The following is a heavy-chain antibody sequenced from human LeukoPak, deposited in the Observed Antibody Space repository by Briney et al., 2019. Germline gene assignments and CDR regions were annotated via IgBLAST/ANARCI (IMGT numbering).Heavy chain of an antibody. J-gene: IGHJ4*02. Sequence: GGSLRLSCAASGFTFSSYAMNWGRQAPGKGREGVSAISGSGGSTYYADSVKGRFTISRDNSKNKLYLQMNSLRAEDTAVYYCAKEHIVVVTGVQDYWGQGTLVTVSS. CDR2: ISGSGGST. D-gene: IGHD2-21*02. CDR3: AKEHIVVVTGVQDY. V-gene: IGHV3-23*01. CDR1: GFTFSSYA.